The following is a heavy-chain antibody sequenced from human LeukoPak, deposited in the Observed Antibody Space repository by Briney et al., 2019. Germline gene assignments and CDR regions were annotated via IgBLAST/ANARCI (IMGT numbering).Heavy chain of an antibody. D-gene: IGHD1-7*01. CDR3: ATTPPVADYYYYMDV. J-gene: IGHJ6*03. CDR2: ISAYNGNT. Sequence: ASVKVSCKASGYTFTSYGISWVRQAPGQGLEWMGWISAYNGNTNYAQKLQGRVTMTTDTSTSTAYMELRSLRSEDTAVYYCATTPPVADYYYYMDVWGKGTTVTVSS. CDR1: GYTFTSYG. V-gene: IGHV1-18*01.